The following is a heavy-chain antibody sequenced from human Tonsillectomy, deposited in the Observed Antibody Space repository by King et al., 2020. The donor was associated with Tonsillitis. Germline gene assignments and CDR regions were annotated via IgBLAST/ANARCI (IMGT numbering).Heavy chain of an antibody. V-gene: IGHV3-73*01. Sequence: VQLVESGGGLVQPGGSLKLSCAASGFTFSGSNIHWVRQASGKGLEWVGRSLSKGNSYATAYAASVKGRFTISRDDSKNMAYLQMNSLKTEDTAVYYCTRLDSYPAVAAFDIWGQGTMVTVSS. D-gene: IGHD6-19*01. CDR1: GFTFSGSN. CDR2: SLSKGNSYAT. J-gene: IGHJ3*02. CDR3: TRLDSYPAVAAFDI.